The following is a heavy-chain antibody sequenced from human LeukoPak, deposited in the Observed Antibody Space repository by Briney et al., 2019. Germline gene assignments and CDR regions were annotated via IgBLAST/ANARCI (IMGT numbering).Heavy chain of an antibody. CDR2: ISSSSSYI. CDR3: ARDARYYGSGSYNYFDY. D-gene: IGHD3-10*01. V-gene: IGHV3-21*01. Sequence: GGSLRLSCAASGFTFSSYSMNWVRQALGKGLEWVSSISSSSSYIYYADSVKGRFTISRDNAKNSLYLQMNSLRAEDTAVYYCARDARYYGSGSYNYFDYWGQGTLVTASS. J-gene: IGHJ4*02. CDR1: GFTFSSYS.